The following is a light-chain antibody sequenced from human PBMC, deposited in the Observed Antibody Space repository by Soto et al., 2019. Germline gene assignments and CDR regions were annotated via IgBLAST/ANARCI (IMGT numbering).Light chain of an antibody. V-gene: IGKV4-1*01. CDR2: WAS. J-gene: IGKJ3*01. CDR1: QSVLYSSNNKNY. Sequence: DTVMTQSPDSLAVSLGERATINCKSSQSVLYSSNNKNYLAWYQQKPGQPPKLLISWASTRESGVPDRFSGSESGTDFTLTISSLQAEDVAVYYCQQYYTIPLTFGPGTKVDIK. CDR3: QQYYTIPLT.